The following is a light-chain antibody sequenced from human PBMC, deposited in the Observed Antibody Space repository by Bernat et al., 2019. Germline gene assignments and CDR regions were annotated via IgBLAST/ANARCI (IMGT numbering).Light chain of an antibody. Sequence: EMVLTQSPGTRSLSPGDRATLSCRANQIVTHSYLAWYQRKPGQAPRLLIYGASNRATGSPDRFSGSGSERDFTLTINRLEPEDFGVYYWQQYDNSTMFTFGQGTKLEIK. CDR2: GAS. CDR3: QQYDNSTMFT. J-gene: IGKJ2*01. CDR1: QIVTHSY. V-gene: IGKV3-20*01.